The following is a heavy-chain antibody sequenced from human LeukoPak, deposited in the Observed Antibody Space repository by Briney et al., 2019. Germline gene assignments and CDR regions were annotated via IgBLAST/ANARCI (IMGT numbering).Heavy chain of an antibody. CDR1: GYTFTSYD. CDR2: MNPNSGNT. Sequence: ASVKVSCKASGYTFTSYDINWVRQATGQGLEWMGWMNPNSGNTGYAQKFQGRVTMTRNTSISTAYMELSSLRSEDTAVYYCARARGGYDGIDYWGQGTLVTVSS. D-gene: IGHD5-12*01. V-gene: IGHV1-8*01. CDR3: ARARGGYDGIDY. J-gene: IGHJ4*02.